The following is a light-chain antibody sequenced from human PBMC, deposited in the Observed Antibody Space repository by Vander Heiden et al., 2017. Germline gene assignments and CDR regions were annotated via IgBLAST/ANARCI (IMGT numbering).Light chain of an antibody. CDR2: AVS. V-gene: IGLV2-8*01. CDR3: SSYADSNNYV. Sequence: QSALTQPPSASGPPGQSVTIPCTGTSSDLGGYNYVSWHQQHTRKAPKLMMYAVSKRASGVPDRFSGSKSANTASLTVSGLQAEDEADYYCSSYADSNNYVFGAGTKGTVL. J-gene: IGLJ1*01. CDR1: SSDLGGYNY.